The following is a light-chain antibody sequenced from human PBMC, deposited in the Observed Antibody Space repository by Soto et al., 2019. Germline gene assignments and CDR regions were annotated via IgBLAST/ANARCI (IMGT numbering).Light chain of an antibody. V-gene: IGLV4-69*01. CDR1: SGHSSYA. CDR2: LNSDGSH. J-gene: IGLJ2*01. Sequence: QSVLTQSPSASASLGASVKLTCTLSSGHSSYAIAWHQQQPEKGPRYLMKLNSDGSHSKGDGIPDRLSGTSSRADRYLTNSGLQSGDEADYYSQTWGNGTKVFGRGTMLTVL. CDR3: QTWGNGTKV.